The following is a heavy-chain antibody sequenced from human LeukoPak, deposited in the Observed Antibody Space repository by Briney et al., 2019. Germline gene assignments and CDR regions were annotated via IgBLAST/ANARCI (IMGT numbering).Heavy chain of an antibody. J-gene: IGHJ3*02. CDR1: GFTFSSHY. V-gene: IGHV3-7*01. Sequence: PGGSLRLSCAASGFTFSSHYMTWVRQAPGKGLEWVANIKQDSSDKFYVDSVRGRFTISRDNARNSLYLHMNSLTAEDTAVYYCARESNRGGDAFDIWGQGTMVTVSS. D-gene: IGHD2/OR15-2a*01. CDR3: ARESNRGGDAFDI. CDR2: IKQDSSDK.